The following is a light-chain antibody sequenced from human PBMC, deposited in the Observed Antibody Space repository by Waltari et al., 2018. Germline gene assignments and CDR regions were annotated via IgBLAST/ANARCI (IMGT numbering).Light chain of an antibody. V-gene: IGLV2-23*02. CDR3: CSYAGRNIWV. CDR2: EVI. CDR1: SSDVGFYNL. J-gene: IGLJ3*02. Sequence: QSALTQPASVSGSPGQSITISCTGTSSDVGFYNLVSWYQQHPGKAPELVVYEVISRPSGVSNRFAGSKSGNTASLTISCLQAEDEADYYCCSYAGRNIWVFGGGTKLTVL.